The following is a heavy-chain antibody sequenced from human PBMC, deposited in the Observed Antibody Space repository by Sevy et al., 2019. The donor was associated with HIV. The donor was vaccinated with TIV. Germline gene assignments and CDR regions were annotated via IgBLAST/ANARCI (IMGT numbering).Heavy chain of an antibody. CDR2: ISGSGGST. J-gene: IGHJ4*02. Sequence: GGSLRLSCAASGFTFSSYAMSWVRQAPGKGLEWVSAISGSGGSTYYADSVKGRFTISRDNSKNTLYLQMNSLRAEDTAVYYCAKDPLYYEILTGNPPEYWGQGTLVTASS. V-gene: IGHV3-23*01. CDR1: GFTFSSYA. CDR3: AKDPLYYEILTGNPPEY. D-gene: IGHD3-9*01.